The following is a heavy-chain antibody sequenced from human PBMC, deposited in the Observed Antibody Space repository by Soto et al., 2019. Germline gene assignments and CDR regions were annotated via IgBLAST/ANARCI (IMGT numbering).Heavy chain of an antibody. D-gene: IGHD6-6*01. J-gene: IGHJ5*02. CDR2: LTSSGGIT. Sequence: VQLLESGGGSVQPGGSLRLSCAASGYAFIAHAMSWVRQAPGKGLEWVSALTSSGGITYYSDSVKGRFTISRDNSKNTLYLQMNSLRAEDTAVYYCARGIVAARAGNWFDPWGQGTLVTVSS. CDR3: ARGIVAARAGNWFDP. CDR1: GYAFIAHA. V-gene: IGHV3-23*01.